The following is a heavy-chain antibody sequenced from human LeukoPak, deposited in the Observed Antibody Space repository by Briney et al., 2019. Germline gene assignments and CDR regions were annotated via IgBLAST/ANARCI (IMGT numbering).Heavy chain of an antibody. J-gene: IGHJ4*02. CDR3: AKDEGYYDSSGYWRD. Sequence: GGSLRLSCAASGFTFSSYALSWVRQAPGKGLEWVTAISGSGYRTDYVDSVKGRFTISRDSSKNTVYLQMNSLRAEDTAVYYCAKDEGYYDSSGYWRDWGQGTLVTVSS. V-gene: IGHV3-23*01. CDR2: ISGSGYRT. D-gene: IGHD3-22*01. CDR1: GFTFSSYA.